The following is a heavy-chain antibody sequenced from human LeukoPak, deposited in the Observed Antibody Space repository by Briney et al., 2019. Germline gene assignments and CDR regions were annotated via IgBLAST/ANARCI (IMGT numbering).Heavy chain of an antibody. J-gene: IGHJ4*02. D-gene: IGHD3-22*01. Sequence: SETLSLTCTVSGGSISSGGYYWSWIRQHPGKGLEWIGYIYYSGSTYYNPSLKGRVTISVDTSKNQFSLKLSSVTAADTAVYYCARGAPAYYYDSSGIDYWGQGTLVTVSS. CDR1: GGSISSGGYY. CDR2: IYYSGST. V-gene: IGHV4-31*03. CDR3: ARGAPAYYYDSSGIDY.